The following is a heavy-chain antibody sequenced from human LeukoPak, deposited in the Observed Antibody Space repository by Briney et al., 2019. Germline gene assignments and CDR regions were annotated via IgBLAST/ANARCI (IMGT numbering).Heavy chain of an antibody. CDR1: GGSISSYY. CDR3: AREYRSGGSCYLDY. J-gene: IGHJ4*02. CDR2: IYYSGST. V-gene: IGHV4-59*01. Sequence: PSETLSLTCTVSGGSISSYYWSWIRQPPGKGLEWIGYIYYSGSTNYNPSLKSRVTISVDTSKNQLSLKLSSVTAADTAVYYCAREYRSGGSCYLDYWGQGTLVTVSS. D-gene: IGHD2-15*01.